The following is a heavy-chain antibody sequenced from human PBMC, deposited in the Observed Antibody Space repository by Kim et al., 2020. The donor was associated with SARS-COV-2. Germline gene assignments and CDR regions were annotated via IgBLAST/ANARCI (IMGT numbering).Heavy chain of an antibody. CDR1: GGSISSSSYY. Sequence: SETLSLTCTVSGGSISSSSYYWGWIRQPPGKGLEWIGSIYYSGSTYYNPSLKSRVTISVDTSKNQFSLKLSSVTAADTAVYYCARLGLYYYDSRFDPWGQGTLVTVSS. CDR2: IYYSGST. CDR3: ARLGLYYYDSRFDP. V-gene: IGHV4-39*01. J-gene: IGHJ5*02. D-gene: IGHD3-22*01.